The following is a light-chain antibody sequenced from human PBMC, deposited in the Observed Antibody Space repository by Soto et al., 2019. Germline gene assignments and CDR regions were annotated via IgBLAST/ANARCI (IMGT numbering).Light chain of an antibody. CDR1: QSVRDN. CDR2: GAS. Sequence: EIVMTHSPATLSVSPGERATLSCRASQSVRDNLAWYQPQPGQAPRLLIYGASTRATGIPARFSGSGSGTEFTLTINCLQSEDFALYFCQQSNNWPYTFGQGTKLEIK. V-gene: IGKV3-15*01. J-gene: IGKJ2*01. CDR3: QQSNNWPYT.